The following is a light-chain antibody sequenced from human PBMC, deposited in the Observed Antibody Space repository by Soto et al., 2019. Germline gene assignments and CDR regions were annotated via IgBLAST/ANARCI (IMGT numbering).Light chain of an antibody. J-gene: IGKJ4*01. V-gene: IGKV3-20*01. CDR3: QQYNSWPGT. CDR1: RRGGSNN. CDR2: GAS. Sequence: DNVLTHSSSTLSLPTKERGTLSCRVHRRGGSNNLAWYQQKPGQAPRLLIYGASSRATGIPDRFSGSGSGTDFTLTISRLQSEDFAVYYCQQYNSWPGTFGGGTKVDI.